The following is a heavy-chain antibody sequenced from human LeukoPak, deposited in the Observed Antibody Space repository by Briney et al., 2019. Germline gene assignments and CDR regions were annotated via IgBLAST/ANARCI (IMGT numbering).Heavy chain of an antibody. Sequence: GGSLRLSCAASGFTFSSYWMHWVRQAPGKGLEWVSSISGSGISTYYADSVKGRFTISRDNSKNTLFLQMNSLRAEDTAIYYCAKGRYDILTGFYGLIDYWGQGTLVTVSS. CDR3: AKGRYDILTGFYGLIDY. CDR2: ISGSGIST. J-gene: IGHJ4*02. D-gene: IGHD3-9*01. CDR1: GFTFSSYW. V-gene: IGHV3-23*01.